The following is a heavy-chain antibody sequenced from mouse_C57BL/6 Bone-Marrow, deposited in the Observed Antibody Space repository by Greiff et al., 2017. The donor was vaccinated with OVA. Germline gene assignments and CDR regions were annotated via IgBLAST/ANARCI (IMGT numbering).Heavy chain of an antibody. V-gene: IGHV1-69*01. J-gene: IGHJ2*01. CDR1: GYTFTSYW. Sequence: VQLQQPGAELVKPGASVKLSCKTSGYTFTSYWMHWVKQRPGQGLEWIGEIDPSDSYTNYNQKFKGKSTLTVDKSSSTAYMQLSSLTSEDSAVYYCARCHYGSSLFDYWGQGTTLTVSS. CDR3: ARCHYGSSLFDY. CDR2: IDPSDSYT. D-gene: IGHD1-1*01.